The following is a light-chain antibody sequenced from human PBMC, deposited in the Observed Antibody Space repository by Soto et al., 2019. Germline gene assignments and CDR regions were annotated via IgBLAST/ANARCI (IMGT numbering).Light chain of an antibody. J-gene: IGLJ1*01. CDR2: EVT. V-gene: IGLV2-8*01. CDR1: SSDVGGYYH. Sequence: QSVLTQPPSASGSPGQSVTIPCTGTSSDVGGYYHVSWYQQHPGKAPKLMIYEVTKRPAGVPDRFSGSKSGNTASLTVSGLQAEDEADYYCSSDAGNYNYVFGTGTKVTVL. CDR3: SSDAGNYNYV.